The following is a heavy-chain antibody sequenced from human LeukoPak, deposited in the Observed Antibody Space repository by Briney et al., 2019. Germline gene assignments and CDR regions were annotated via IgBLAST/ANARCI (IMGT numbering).Heavy chain of an antibody. CDR2: ISDGGVFT. CDR3: ARVLRYCSGGNCYSGGLGYMDV. CDR1: GFTFSSYG. J-gene: IGHJ6*03. V-gene: IGHV3-23*01. Sequence: GGSLRLSCAASGFTFSSYGMSWVRQAPGKGLEWVSAISDGGVFTSYADSVKGRFTISRDNAKNSLFLQMNSLRAEDTAVYYCARVLRYCSGGNCYSGGLGYMDVWGKGTTVTISS. D-gene: IGHD2-15*01.